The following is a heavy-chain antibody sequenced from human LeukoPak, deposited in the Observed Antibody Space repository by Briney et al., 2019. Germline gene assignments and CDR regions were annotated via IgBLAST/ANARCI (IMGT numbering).Heavy chain of an antibody. Sequence: GGSLRLSCAASGFTFSSYDMHWVRQATGKGLEWVSAIGTAGDTYYADSVKGRFAISRDNSKHTLYLQMNSLRADDTAVYYCAKEHLTARLFDCWGQGTLVTVSS. CDR3: AKEHLTARLFDC. D-gene: IGHD6-6*01. CDR1: GFTFSSYD. V-gene: IGHV3-13*01. J-gene: IGHJ4*02. CDR2: IGTAGDT.